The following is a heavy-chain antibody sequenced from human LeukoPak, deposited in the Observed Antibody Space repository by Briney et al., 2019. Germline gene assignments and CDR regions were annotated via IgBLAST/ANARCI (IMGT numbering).Heavy chain of an antibody. J-gene: IGHJ4*02. CDR3: ARSYDSSGYYLGRFDY. Sequence: ASVKVSCKASGYTFTSYYMHWVRQAPGQGLEGMGLIKPSGGSTSYAQKSQGRATMTRDTSTSTVYMELRSLRSEDTAVYYCARSYDSSGYYLGRFDYWGQGTLVTVSS. CDR1: GYTFTSYY. CDR2: IKPSGGST. V-gene: IGHV1-46*01. D-gene: IGHD3-22*01.